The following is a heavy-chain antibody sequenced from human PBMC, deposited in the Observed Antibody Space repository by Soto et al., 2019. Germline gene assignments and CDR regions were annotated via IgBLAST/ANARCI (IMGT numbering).Heavy chain of an antibody. Sequence: GGSLRLSCAASQFSFSSYWMHWVRQVPGKGPAWVSRINHDGSKTEYADSVKGRFTISRDNAKNSLYLQMNSLRAEDTALYYCARDLIQVAAQGGAYWGQGIPVTVSS. V-gene: IGHV3-74*01. CDR1: QFSFSSYW. CDR3: ARDLIQVAAQGGAY. J-gene: IGHJ4*02. CDR2: INHDGSKT. D-gene: IGHD6-19*01.